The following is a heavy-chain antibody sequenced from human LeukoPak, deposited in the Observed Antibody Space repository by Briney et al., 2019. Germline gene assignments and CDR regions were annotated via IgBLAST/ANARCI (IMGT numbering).Heavy chain of an antibody. CDR1: RFTFTSSV. Sequence: GASVKVSCKASRFTFTSSVMQWVRQARGQRLEWIGWIVVGSGNTNYAQKFQERVTIARDMSTSTAYMELSSLRSEDTAVYYCAADQGGSYYYYGMDVWGQGTTVTVSS. J-gene: IGHJ6*02. CDR3: AADQGGSYYYYGMDV. CDR2: IVVGSGNT. V-gene: IGHV1-58*02. D-gene: IGHD1-26*01.